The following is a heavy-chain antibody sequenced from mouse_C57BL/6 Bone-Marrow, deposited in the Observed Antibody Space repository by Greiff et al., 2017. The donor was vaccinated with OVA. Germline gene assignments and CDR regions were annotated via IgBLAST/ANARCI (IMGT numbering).Heavy chain of an antibody. J-gene: IGHJ3*01. CDR1: GFTFSSYT. Sequence: EVQLQESGGGLVKPGGSLKLSCAASGFTFSSYTMSWVRQTPEKRLEWVATISDGGSYTYYPDNVKGRFTISRDNAKNNLYLQMSHLKSEDTAMYYCARNYYGSGGFAYWGQGTLVTVSA. CDR2: ISDGGSYT. CDR3: ARNYYGSGGFAY. V-gene: IGHV5-4*01. D-gene: IGHD1-1*01.